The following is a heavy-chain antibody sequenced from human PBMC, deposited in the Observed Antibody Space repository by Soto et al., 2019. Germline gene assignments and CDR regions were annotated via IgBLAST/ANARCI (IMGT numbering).Heavy chain of an antibody. CDR3: AREAGLRYHFDP. Sequence: LSETLSLTCTVSGDSISNYYWSWIRQPPGKGLEWIGYIYYSGSTNYNPSLKSRVTISVDTSKNQFSLKLSSVIAADTAMYYCAREAGLRYHFDPWAQGTLVTVSA. CDR2: IYYSGST. CDR1: GDSISNYY. J-gene: IGHJ5*02. D-gene: IGHD3-9*01. V-gene: IGHV4-59*01.